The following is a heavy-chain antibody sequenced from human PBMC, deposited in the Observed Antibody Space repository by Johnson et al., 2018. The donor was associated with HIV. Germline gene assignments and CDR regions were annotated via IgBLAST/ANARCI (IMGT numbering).Heavy chain of an antibody. J-gene: IGHJ3*02. Sequence: QLVESGGGLVQPGGSLRLSCVASGFIVSSNYMSWVRQAPGKGLEWVSVIYSGGSTYYADSVKGRFTISRDNSKNTLYLQINSLRAEDTAVYYCARDPHYYDSNDAFDIWGQGTMVTVSS. CDR3: ARDPHYYDSNDAFDI. D-gene: IGHD3-22*01. CDR2: IYSGGST. V-gene: IGHV3-66*01. CDR1: GFIVSSNY.